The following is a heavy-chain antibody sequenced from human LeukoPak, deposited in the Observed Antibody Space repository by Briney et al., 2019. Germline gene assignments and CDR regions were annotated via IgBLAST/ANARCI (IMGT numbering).Heavy chain of an antibody. V-gene: IGHV3-33*01. Sequence: GRSLRLSCAASGFTFTSYGMHWVRQAPGKGLEWVAVIWYDGSNKYYADSVKGRFTISRDNSKNTLYLQMNSLRAEDTAVYYCARDPIAAVRFDYWGQGTLVTVSS. CDR2: IWYDGSNK. CDR3: ARDPIAAVRFDY. D-gene: IGHD6-13*01. CDR1: GFTFTSYG. J-gene: IGHJ4*02.